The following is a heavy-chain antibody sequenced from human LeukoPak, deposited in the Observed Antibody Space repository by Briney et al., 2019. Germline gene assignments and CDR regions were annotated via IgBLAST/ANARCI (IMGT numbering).Heavy chain of an antibody. V-gene: IGHV4-39*07. Sequence: SETLSLTCTVSGGSITSSPYSWGWIRQPPGKGLEWIGSFYYSGSTYYNPSLQSRVTISIDTSKNQFSLKVSSVTAADTAVYYCARLPSVRFGFYGMDVWGQGTTVTVSS. CDR1: GGSITSSPYS. CDR2: FYYSGST. J-gene: IGHJ6*02. CDR3: ARLPSVRFGFYGMDV. D-gene: IGHD3-10*01.